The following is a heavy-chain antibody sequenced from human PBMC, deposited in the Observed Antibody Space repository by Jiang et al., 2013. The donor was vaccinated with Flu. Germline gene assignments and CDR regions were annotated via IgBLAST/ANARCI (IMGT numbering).Heavy chain of an antibody. D-gene: IGHD2-2*02. Sequence: VQLVESGAEVKKPGESLKISCRGSGYSFTNHWIGWVRQMPGKGLEWMGIVYPGNSDTVYSPSFQGQVTFSADKSISTAYLQWSSLKVSDTAMYYCARYDCISTPCHRGVYYHGLDVWGQGTSVTVAS. J-gene: IGHJ6*02. CDR3: ARYDCISTPCHRGVYYHGLDV. V-gene: IGHV5-51*03. CDR2: VYPGNSDT. CDR1: GYSFTNHW.